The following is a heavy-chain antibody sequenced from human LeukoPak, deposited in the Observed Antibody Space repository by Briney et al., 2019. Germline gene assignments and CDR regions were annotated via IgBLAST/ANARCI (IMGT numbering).Heavy chain of an antibody. V-gene: IGHV3-11*04. CDR1: QFTFSDFY. CDR3: ARGAFYFDF. CDR2: ISSGSSNI. J-gene: IGHJ4*02. Sequence: NPGGSLRLSCTASQFTFSDFYMSWFRQAPGKGLEWVSSISSGSSNIYYADSVKGRFTISRDNAKNSLYLQMNSLRDEDTAVYYCARGAFYFDFWGQGTLVTVSP.